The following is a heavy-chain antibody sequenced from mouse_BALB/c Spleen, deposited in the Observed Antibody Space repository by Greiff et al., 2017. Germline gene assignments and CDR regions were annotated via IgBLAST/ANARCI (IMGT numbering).Heavy chain of an antibody. J-gene: IGHJ3*01. V-gene: IGHV5-9-4*01. CDR3: ARDEGRFAY. CDR2: ISSGGSYT. Sequence: EVQVVESGGGLVKPGGSLKLSCAASGFTFSSYAMSWVRQSPEKRLEWVAEISSGGSYTYYPDTVTGRFTISRDNAKNTLYLEMSSLRSEDTAMYYCARDEGRFAYWGQGTLVTVSA. CDR1: GFTFSSYA.